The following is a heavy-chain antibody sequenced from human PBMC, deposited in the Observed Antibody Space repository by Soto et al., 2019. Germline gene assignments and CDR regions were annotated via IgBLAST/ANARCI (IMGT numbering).Heavy chain of an antibody. Sequence: EVQLVESGEGLVQPGGSLRLSCAASGFTFSSYNIHWIRQAPGKGLEFVSAISRSGDRTYYADSVKGRFTITRDNSKNTVWLQMGSLRAEDMAVYYCTRARCSSGQCYYFDYWGRGALSPSPQ. J-gene: IGHJ4*02. D-gene: IGHD2-15*01. CDR1: GFTFSSYN. V-gene: IGHV3-64*02. CDR3: TRARCSSGQCYYFDY. CDR2: ISRSGDRT.